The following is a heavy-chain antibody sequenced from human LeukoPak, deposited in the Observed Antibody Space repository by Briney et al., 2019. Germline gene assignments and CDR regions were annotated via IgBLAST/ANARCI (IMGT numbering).Heavy chain of an antibody. V-gene: IGHV3-23*01. CDR2: ISGSGGST. D-gene: IGHD6-19*01. J-gene: IGHJ4*02. CDR3: AKDLALIAVEDYFDY. Sequence: GGSLRLSCAASGFTFSNYAMSWVRQAPGKGPEWVSGISGSGGSTYYADSVKGRFTISRDNSKNTLYLQMNSLRAEDTAVYYCAKDLALIAVEDYFDYWGQGTLVTVSS. CDR1: GFTFSNYA.